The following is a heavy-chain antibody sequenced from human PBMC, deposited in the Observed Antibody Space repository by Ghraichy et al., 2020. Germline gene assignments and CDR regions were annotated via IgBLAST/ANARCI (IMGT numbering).Heavy chain of an antibody. Sequence: GSLRLSCAASGFTFGSYSMHWVRQTPGKGLDWVAVISYDGTDKNYGASAKGRFTVSRDNSKSTLYLQMNSLRTEDTAVYYCARDVLRDHGRYFEHWGQGTLVTVSS. V-gene: IGHV3-30*04. D-gene: IGHD3-10*02. CDR3: ARDVLRDHGRYFEH. J-gene: IGHJ4*02. CDR2: ISYDGTDK. CDR1: GFTFGSYS.